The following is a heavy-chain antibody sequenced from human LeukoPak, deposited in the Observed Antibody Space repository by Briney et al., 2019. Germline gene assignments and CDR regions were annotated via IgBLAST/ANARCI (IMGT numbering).Heavy chain of an antibody. J-gene: IGHJ4*02. CDR2: INPNSGGS. D-gene: IGHD5-24*01. V-gene: IGHV1-2*02. CDR3: AGDGYNSRRFFDY. Sequence: ASVKVSCKTSGYTFNAYYMHWVRQAPGQGLEWMGWINPNSGGSNYAQKFQGRVAMTSDTSINTAYMELSRLISDDTAVYYCAGDGYNSRRFFDYWGQGTLVTVSS. CDR1: GYTFNAYY.